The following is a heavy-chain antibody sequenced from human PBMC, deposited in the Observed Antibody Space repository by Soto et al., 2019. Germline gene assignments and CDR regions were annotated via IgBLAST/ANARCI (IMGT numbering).Heavy chain of an antibody. Sequence: GPTLMNPTETLTLTCTVSGFSLSNAGMGVSWIRQPPGKALEWLAHIFSSDEKSYRTSLETRLTVSKDTSKSQVVLTMTNMDPLDTATYYCARAVDRAISDIWFDPWGQGTKVTVSS. CDR1: GFSLSNAGMG. J-gene: IGHJ5*02. D-gene: IGHD5-18*01. CDR2: IFSSDEK. V-gene: IGHV2-26*01. CDR3: ARAVDRAISDIWFDP.